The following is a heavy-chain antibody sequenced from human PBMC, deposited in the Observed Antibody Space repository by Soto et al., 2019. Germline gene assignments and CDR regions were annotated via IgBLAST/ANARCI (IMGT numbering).Heavy chain of an antibody. CDR2: ISAYNGNT. D-gene: IGHD6-19*01. V-gene: IGHV1-18*01. Sequence: ASVKVSCKASGYTFTSYGISWVRQAPGQGLEWMGWISAYNGNTNYAQKVQGRVTMTTDTSTSTAYMELRSPRYEDTAVYYCAREDQWVAESNREVFDIWGQGTEVSGSS. CDR3: AREDQWVAESNREVFDI. J-gene: IGHJ3*02. CDR1: GYTFTSYG.